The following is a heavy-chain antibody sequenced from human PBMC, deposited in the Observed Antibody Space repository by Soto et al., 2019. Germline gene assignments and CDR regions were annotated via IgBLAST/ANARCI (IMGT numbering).Heavy chain of an antibody. V-gene: IGHV3-30*18. J-gene: IGHJ4*02. CDR2: ISYDGSNK. CDR3: AKDPIAAAGLYYFDY. CDR1: GFTFSSYG. D-gene: IGHD6-13*01. Sequence: QVQLVESGGGVVQPGRSLRLSCAASGFTFSSYGMHWVRQAPGKGLEWVAVISYDGSNKYYADSVKGRFTISRDNSKNTLYLQMNSLRAEDTAVYYCAKDPIAAAGLYYFDYWGQGTLVTVSS.